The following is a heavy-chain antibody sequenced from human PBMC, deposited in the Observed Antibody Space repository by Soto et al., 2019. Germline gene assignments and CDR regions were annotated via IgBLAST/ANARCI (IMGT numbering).Heavy chain of an antibody. J-gene: IGHJ2*01. CDR3: AKLRYYYDSSGDHWYFDL. Sequence: PSETLSLTCTVSGGSVSSGSNYWSWIRQPPGKGLEWIGYIYYSGSTNYNPSLKSRVTISVDTSKNQLSLKLSSVTAADTAVYYCAKLRYYYDSSGDHWYFDLWGRGTLVTAPQ. D-gene: IGHD3-22*01. V-gene: IGHV4-61*01. CDR2: IYYSGST. CDR1: GGSVSSGSNY.